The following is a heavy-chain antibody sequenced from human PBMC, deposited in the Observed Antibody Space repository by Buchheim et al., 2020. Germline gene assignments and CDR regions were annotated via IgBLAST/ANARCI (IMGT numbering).Heavy chain of an antibody. CDR3: AGRLVGATSSYYYYGMDV. V-gene: IGHV4-39*01. CDR1: GGSISSSSYY. J-gene: IGHJ6*02. CDR2: IYYIGST. Sequence: QLQLQESGPGLVKPSETLSLTCTVSGGSISSSSYYWGWIRQPPGKGLEWIGSIYYIGSTYYNPSLKSRVTLSVDTYQNPFSLKLSSVTAADTAVYYCAGRLVGATSSYYYYGMDVWGQGTT. D-gene: IGHD1-26*01.